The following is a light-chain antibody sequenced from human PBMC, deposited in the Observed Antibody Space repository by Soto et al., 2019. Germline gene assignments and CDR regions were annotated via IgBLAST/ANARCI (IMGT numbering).Light chain of an antibody. V-gene: IGKV1-5*01. J-gene: IGKJ2*01. Sequence: DIQMTQSPSTLSASVGDRVTITCRASQSISSWLAWYQQKPGKAPKLLIYDGSSLESGVPSRFSGSGSGTEFTLTICSLQPDDFATYYCQQYNSYPQPFGQGTKLEIK. CDR1: QSISSW. CDR3: QQYNSYPQP. CDR2: DGS.